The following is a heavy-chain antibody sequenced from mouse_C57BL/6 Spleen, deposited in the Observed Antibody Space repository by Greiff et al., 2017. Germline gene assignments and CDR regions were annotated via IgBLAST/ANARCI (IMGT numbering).Heavy chain of an antibody. D-gene: IGHD1-3*01. V-gene: IGHV1-82*01. CDR3: ARYASAYISGGFAY. CDR1: GYAFSSSW. CDR2: IYPGDGDT. Sequence: QVQLQQSGPELVKPGASVKISCKASGYAFSSSWMNWVKQRPGKGLEWIGRIYPGDGDTNYNGKFKGKATLTADKSSSTAYMPLSSLTSEDSAVYFCARYASAYISGGFAYWGQGTLVTVSA. J-gene: IGHJ3*01.